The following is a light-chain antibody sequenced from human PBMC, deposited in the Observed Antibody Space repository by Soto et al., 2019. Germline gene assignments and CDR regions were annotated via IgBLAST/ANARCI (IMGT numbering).Light chain of an antibody. Sequence: EIVLKQSPGTLSLSPGERATLSCTTSQSVNSIYLGWYQQKPGQAPRLLIYGTSTRAAGIPERFTGSGSGTEFTLTISGLEPEDFAVYYCQQYSSSPRTFGQGTKLEMK. CDR2: GTS. J-gene: IGKJ2*01. CDR1: QSVNSIY. CDR3: QQYSSSPRT. V-gene: IGKV3-20*01.